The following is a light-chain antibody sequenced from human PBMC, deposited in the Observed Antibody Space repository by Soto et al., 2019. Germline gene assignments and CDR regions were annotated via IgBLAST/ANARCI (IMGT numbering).Light chain of an antibody. CDR3: QQYDNYKPLT. J-gene: IGKJ4*01. Sequence: DIQMTQSPSTLSASVGDRVTITCRASQSIGSWLAWYQQKPGKAPKLLIFDASSLESGTPSRFSGRRSGTQFTLTIYGLQPDDFATYYCQQYDNYKPLTFGGGTKVDIK. V-gene: IGKV1-5*01. CDR1: QSIGSW. CDR2: DAS.